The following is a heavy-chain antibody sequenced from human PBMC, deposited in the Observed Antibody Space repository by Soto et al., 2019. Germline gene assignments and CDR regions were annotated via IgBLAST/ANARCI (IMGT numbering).Heavy chain of an antibody. CDR3: ASSIN. Sequence: EVQLLESGGGLVQPGGSLRLSCVASGFTFSSQAMTWVRQAPGKGLEWVSVISISGKDTYYADSVKGRFTISRDNSKNTLYLQMNNLRADDTAVYYCASSINWGQGTLVTVSS. CDR1: GFTFSSQA. J-gene: IGHJ4*02. CDR2: ISISGKDT. V-gene: IGHV3-23*01.